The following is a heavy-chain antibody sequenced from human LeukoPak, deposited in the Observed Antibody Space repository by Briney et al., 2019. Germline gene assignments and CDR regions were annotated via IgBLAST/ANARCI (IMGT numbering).Heavy chain of an antibody. CDR3: ATGPPFLSGESNNYYYGMDV. Sequence: EASVKVSCKVSGYTLTELSMHWVRQAPGKGLEWMGGFDPEDGETIYAQKFQGRVTMTEDTSTDTAYMELSSLRSEDTAVYYCATGPPFLSGESNNYYYGMDVWGQGTTVTVSS. V-gene: IGHV1-24*01. CDR2: FDPEDGET. CDR1: GYTLTELS. D-gene: IGHD2-15*01. J-gene: IGHJ6*02.